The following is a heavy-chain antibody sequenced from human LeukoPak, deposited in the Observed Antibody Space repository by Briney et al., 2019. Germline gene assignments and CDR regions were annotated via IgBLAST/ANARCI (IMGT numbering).Heavy chain of an antibody. CDR3: VRETRHYENAY. D-gene: IGHD3-22*01. V-gene: IGHV3-7*01. J-gene: IGHJ4*02. Sequence: GGSLRLSCAASGFTFSNFWMSWVRQAPGKGLEWVANIKEDGSEVYYVGSVRGRFTISRDNAKNSLFLQMNSLRVEDTALYYCVRETRHYENAYWSQGALVTVSS. CDR2: IKEDGSEV. CDR1: GFTFSNFW.